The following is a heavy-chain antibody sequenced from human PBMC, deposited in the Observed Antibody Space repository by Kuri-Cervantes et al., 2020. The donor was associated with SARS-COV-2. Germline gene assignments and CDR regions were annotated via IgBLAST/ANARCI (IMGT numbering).Heavy chain of an antibody. Sequence: GGSLRLSCAASGFTFSSYAMSWVRQAPGKGLEWVAVISYDGSNKYYADSVKGRFTISRDNSKNTLYLQMNSLRAEDTAVYYCARTLGEDIVVVPAATFDYWGQGTLVTVSS. CDR2: ISYDGSNK. V-gene: IGHV3-30-3*01. CDR3: ARTLGEDIVVVPAATFDY. CDR1: GFTFSSYA. J-gene: IGHJ4*02. D-gene: IGHD2-2*01.